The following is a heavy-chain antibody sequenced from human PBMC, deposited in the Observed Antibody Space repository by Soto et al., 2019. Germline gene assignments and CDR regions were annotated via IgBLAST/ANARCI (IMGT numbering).Heavy chain of an antibody. CDR3: ARDQYDWNISPDAPPDY. J-gene: IGHJ4*02. CDR2: MRQDGSEK. V-gene: IGHV3-7*01. CDR1: GLTFSGYW. Sequence: GGSLRLSCAVSGLTFSGYWMNWVRQAPGKGLEWVANMRQDGSEKFYVDSVKGRFTISRDNAKNSLYLQMNNLRAEDTAVYYCARDQYDWNISPDAPPDYWGQGTLVTVSS. D-gene: IGHD1-20*01.